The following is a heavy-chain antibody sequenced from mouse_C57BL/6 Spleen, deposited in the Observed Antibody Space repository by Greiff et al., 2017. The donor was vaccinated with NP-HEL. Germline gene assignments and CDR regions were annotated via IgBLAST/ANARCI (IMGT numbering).Heavy chain of an antibody. D-gene: IGHD2-13*01. CDR3: ARRDGDDYCDY. CDR1: GYTFTDYY. V-gene: IGHV1-76*01. Sequence: VQLQQSGAELVRPGASVKLSCKASGYTFTDYYINWVKQRPGQGLEWIARMYPGSGNTYYNEKFKGKATLTAEKSSSTAYMQLSSLTAENSAVYVCARRDGDDYCDYWGQGTTLAVSS. J-gene: IGHJ2*01. CDR2: MYPGSGNT.